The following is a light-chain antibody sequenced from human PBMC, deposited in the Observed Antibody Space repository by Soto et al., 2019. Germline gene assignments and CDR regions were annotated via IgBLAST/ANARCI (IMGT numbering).Light chain of an antibody. CDR3: QQYYSYPRLT. J-gene: IGKJ4*01. CDR1: QGISSY. Sequence: AIRMTQSPSSFSASTGDRVTITCRASQGISSYLAWYQQKPGKAPKLLIYAASTSQSGVPSRFSGSGSGTDFTLTISCLQSEDFATYYCQQYYSYPRLTFGGGTKVEIK. V-gene: IGKV1-8*01. CDR2: AAS.